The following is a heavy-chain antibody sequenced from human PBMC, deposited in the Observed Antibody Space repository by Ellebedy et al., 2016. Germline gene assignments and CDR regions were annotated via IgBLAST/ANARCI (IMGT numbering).Heavy chain of an antibody. J-gene: IGHJ4*02. CDR2: ISWNSGSI. Sequence: SLKISXAASGFSFSNYAMNWVRQAPGKGLEWVSGISWNSGSIGYADSVKGRFTISRDNAKNSLYLQMNSLRAEDTALYYCAKDMAFSSGSYDYWGQGTLVTVSS. V-gene: IGHV3-9*01. CDR1: GFSFSNYA. CDR3: AKDMAFSSGSYDY. D-gene: IGHD1-26*01.